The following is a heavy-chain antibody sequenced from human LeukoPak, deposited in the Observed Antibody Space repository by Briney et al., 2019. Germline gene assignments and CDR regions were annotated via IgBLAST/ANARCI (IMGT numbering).Heavy chain of an antibody. CDR1: GFTFSRYW. CDR3: AKADYYDSNTYRAQFFQH. V-gene: IGHV3-74*01. Sequence: PGGSLRLSCVASGFTFSRYWMHWVRQAPGKGLVWVSRISNDGSSTNYADSVKGRFTISRDNSKNTLYLQMNSLRAEDTAVYYCAKADYYDSNTYRAQFFQHWGQGTLVTVSS. CDR2: ISNDGSST. J-gene: IGHJ1*01. D-gene: IGHD3-22*01.